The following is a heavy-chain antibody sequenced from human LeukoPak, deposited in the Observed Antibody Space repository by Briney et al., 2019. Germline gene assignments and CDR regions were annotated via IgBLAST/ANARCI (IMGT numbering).Heavy chain of an antibody. Sequence: ASVKVSCKASGYTFTSYDINWVRQATGQGLEWMGWMNPNSGNTGYAQKFQGRVTMTRNTSISTAYMELSSLRSEGTAVYYCARGNAGAYYYYYYMDVWGKGTTVTVSS. CDR1: GYTFTSYD. CDR3: ARGNAGAYYYYYYMDV. V-gene: IGHV1-8*01. CDR2: MNPNSGNT. J-gene: IGHJ6*03. D-gene: IGHD7-27*01.